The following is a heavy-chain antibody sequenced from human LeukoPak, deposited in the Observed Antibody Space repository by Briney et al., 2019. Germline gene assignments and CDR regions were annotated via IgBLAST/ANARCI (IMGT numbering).Heavy chain of an antibody. Sequence: PSETLSLTRTVSGGSISSGSYYWTWIRQPAGKGLEWIGRIYTSGSTNYNPSLNSRVTISLDTSKNQFSLKLSSVTAADTAVYYCARDSPTAYCSGGSCYFDYWGQGTLVTVSS. D-gene: IGHD2-15*01. CDR1: GGSISSGSYY. CDR3: ARDSPTAYCSGGSCYFDY. CDR2: IYTSGST. J-gene: IGHJ4*02. V-gene: IGHV4-61*02.